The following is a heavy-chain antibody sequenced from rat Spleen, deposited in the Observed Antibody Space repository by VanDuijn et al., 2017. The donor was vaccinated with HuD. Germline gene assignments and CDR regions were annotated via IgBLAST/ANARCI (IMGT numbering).Heavy chain of an antibody. CDR1: DYSITSSYR. V-gene: IGHV3-3*01. D-gene: IGHD1-12*02. J-gene: IGHJ2*01. Sequence: EMQLQESGPGLVRPSQSLSLTCSVTDYSITSSYRWNWIRQFPGNKLEWMGFINSAGSTNYNPSLKSRVSITRDTSKNRFFLQVNSVTTEDTATYYCARAYYDGSYYDYWGQGVMVTVSS. CDR2: INSAGST. CDR3: ARAYYDGSYYDY.